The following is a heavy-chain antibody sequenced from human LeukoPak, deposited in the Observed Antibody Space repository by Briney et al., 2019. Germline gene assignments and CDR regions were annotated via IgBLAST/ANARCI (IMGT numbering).Heavy chain of an antibody. J-gene: IGHJ4*02. Sequence: SEPLSRTCTVSGASVGSGSFYWNWVRQPPGKGLEWIGYISYSGHTNYNPSFKSRVTMSVDKSKNQFSLKLTSVTAADRAVYFCARTHSYGSQYYFDYWGQGALVTVSS. V-gene: IGHV4-61*01. CDR2: ISYSGHT. CDR3: ARTHSYGSQYYFDY. CDR1: GASVGSGSFY. D-gene: IGHD5-18*01.